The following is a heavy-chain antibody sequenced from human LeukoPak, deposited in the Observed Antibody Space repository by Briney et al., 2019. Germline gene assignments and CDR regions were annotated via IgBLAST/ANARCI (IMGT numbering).Heavy chain of an antibody. Sequence: SGGSLRLSCAASGFTVSSNYMNWVRQAPGKGLEWVSAISDSGDYTYYADSVKGRFTISRDNSKNTLYLHVNSLRAEDTAVYYCAKDTSIGKYCTSGVCSPFDYWGQGTLVTVSS. CDR1: GFTVSSNY. V-gene: IGHV3-23*01. D-gene: IGHD2-8*01. J-gene: IGHJ4*02. CDR3: AKDTSIGKYCTSGVCSPFDY. CDR2: ISDSGDYT.